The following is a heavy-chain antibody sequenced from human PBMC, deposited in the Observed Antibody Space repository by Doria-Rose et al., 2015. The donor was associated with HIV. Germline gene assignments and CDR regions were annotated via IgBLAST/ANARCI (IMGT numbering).Heavy chain of an antibody. D-gene: IGHD3-22*01. CDR2: IIPILDIA. Sequence: FSNYAIAWVRQAPGQGLEWMGRIIPILDIANYAQRFQGRVTITADTSTTTVYMELRSLRSDNTAVYYCARDSSGYYQPNYFDYWGQGTLVTVSS. CDR3: ARDSSGYYQPNYFDY. CDR1: FSNYA. J-gene: IGHJ4*02. V-gene: IGHV1-69*04.